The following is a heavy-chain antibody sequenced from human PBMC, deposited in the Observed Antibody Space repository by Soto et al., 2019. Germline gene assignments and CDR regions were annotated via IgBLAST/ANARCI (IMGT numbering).Heavy chain of an antibody. V-gene: IGHV5-10-1*01. D-gene: IGHD3-10*01. CDR1: GYSFTSYW. CDR3: ARHPAAYGSGSLSYYFDY. Sequence: ESLKISCKGSGYSFTSYWISWVRQMPVKGLEWMGRIDPSDSYTNYSPSFQGHVTISADKSISTAYLQWSSLKASDTAMYYCARHPAAYGSGSLSYYFDYWGQGTLVTVSS. CDR2: IDPSDSYT. J-gene: IGHJ4*02.